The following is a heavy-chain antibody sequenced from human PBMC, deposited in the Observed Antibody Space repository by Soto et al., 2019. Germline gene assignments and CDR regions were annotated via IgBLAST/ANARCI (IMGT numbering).Heavy chain of an antibody. CDR2: ISAYNGNT. J-gene: IGHJ6*03. D-gene: IGHD3-3*01. CDR3: ARLRPKNAFYYYYMDV. CDR1: GYTFTSYG. Sequence: VKVSCKASGYTFTSYGISWVRQAPGQGLEWMGWISAYNGNTNYAQKLQGRVTMTTDTSTSTAYMELRSLRSDDTAVYYCARLRPKNAFYYYYMDVWGKGTTVTVSS. V-gene: IGHV1-18*01.